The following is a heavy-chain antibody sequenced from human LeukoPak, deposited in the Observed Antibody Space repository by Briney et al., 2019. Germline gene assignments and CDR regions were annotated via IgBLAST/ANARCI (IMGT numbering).Heavy chain of an antibody. CDR2: IYTSGST. D-gene: IGHD2-2*01. CDR1: GGSISSYY. Sequence: SETLSLTCTVSGGSISSYYWSWIRQPAGKGLEWIGRIYTSGSTNYNPSLKSRVTMSVDTSKNQFSLKLSSVTAADTAVYYCARGPTYCSSTSCPKGWFDPWGQGTLVTVSS. CDR3: ARGPTYCSSTSCPKGWFDP. J-gene: IGHJ5*02. V-gene: IGHV4-4*07.